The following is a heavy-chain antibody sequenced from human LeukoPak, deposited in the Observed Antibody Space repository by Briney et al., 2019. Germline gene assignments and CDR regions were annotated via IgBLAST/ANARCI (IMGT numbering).Heavy chain of an antibody. J-gene: IGHJ4*02. CDR2: ISSSGDTK. D-gene: IGHD6-19*01. V-gene: IGHV3-11*01. Sequence: GGSLRLSCAASGFTFSDYCMTWIRQAPGKELEWVSYISSSGDTKKHADSVKGRFTISRDNAKNSLYLQMNSLRAEDTAVYYCAKPPPSYSSGWYIQYYFDSWGQGTLVTVSS. CDR1: GFTFSDYC. CDR3: AKPPPSYSSGWYIQYYFDS.